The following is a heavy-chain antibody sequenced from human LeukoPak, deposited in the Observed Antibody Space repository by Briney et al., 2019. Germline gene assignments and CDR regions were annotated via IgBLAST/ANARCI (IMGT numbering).Heavy chain of an antibody. D-gene: IGHD7-27*01. Sequence: GGSLRLSCAASGFTFSDYYMSWIRQAPGKGLEWVAVISYNVNDKYYADSVKGRFTISRDNSKNTLFLQMNGLRTEDTAVYYCARDLLGMDYWGQGTLVTVSS. CDR1: GFTFSDYY. CDR2: ISYNVNDK. J-gene: IGHJ4*02. V-gene: IGHV3-30-3*01. CDR3: ARDLLGMDY.